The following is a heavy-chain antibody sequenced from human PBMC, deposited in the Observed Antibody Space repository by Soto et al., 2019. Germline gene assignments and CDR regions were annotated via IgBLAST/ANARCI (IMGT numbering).Heavy chain of an antibody. Sequence: ASVKVSCKASGYIFTGYYIQWVRQAPGHGLEWMGWINTKTGGTKYAQKFQGRVTMTRDTSINTAYMEVSRLRSDDTAVYYCATDQVAFDMWGQGTMVTVSS. J-gene: IGHJ3*02. CDR3: ATDQVAFDM. CDR2: INTKTGGT. CDR1: GYIFTGYY. V-gene: IGHV1-2*02.